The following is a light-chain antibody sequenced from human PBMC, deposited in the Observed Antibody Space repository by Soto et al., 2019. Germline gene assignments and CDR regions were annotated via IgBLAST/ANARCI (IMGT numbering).Light chain of an antibody. CDR2: GAS. V-gene: IGKV3-15*01. CDR3: QQYNNWPWLT. J-gene: IGKJ4*01. CDR1: QSVSSN. Sequence: EIVMTQSPATLSVSPGERATLSCRASQSVSSNLAWYQQKPGQAPRLLIYGASTRATGIPARFSGSGSGTASTPTLSSLQSEDFAVSYSQQYNNWPWLTFGGGTKVEIK.